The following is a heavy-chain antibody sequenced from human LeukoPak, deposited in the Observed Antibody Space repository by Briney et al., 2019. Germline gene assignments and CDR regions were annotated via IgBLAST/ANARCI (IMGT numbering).Heavy chain of an antibody. J-gene: IGHJ4*02. D-gene: IGHD3-10*01. CDR3: ARYPPNGRWFGEANDY. Sequence: GASVKVSCKASGYTFTSYAMHWVRQAPGQGLEWMGWINPNSGGTNYAQKFQGRVTMTRDTSISTAYMELSRLRSDDTAVYYCARYPPNGRWFGEANDYWGQGTLVTVSS. V-gene: IGHV1-2*02. CDR1: GYTFTSYA. CDR2: INPNSGGT.